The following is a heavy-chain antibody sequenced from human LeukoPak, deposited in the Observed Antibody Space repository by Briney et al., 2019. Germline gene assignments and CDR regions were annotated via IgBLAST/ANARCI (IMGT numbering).Heavy chain of an antibody. V-gene: IGHV1-2*06. Sequence: ASVKVSCKASGYTFTGYYMHWVRQAPGQGLEWMGRINPNSGGTNYAQKFQGRVTMTRDTSISTAYMELSRLRSDDTAVYYFAREAMIVVGAFDIWGQGTMVTVSS. J-gene: IGHJ3*02. CDR2: INPNSGGT. CDR3: AREAMIVVGAFDI. D-gene: IGHD3-22*01. CDR1: GYTFTGYY.